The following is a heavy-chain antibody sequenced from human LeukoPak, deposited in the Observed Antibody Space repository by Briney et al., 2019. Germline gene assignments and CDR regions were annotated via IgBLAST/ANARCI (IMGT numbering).Heavy chain of an antibody. Sequence: GGSLSLSCAASGFTFSDYEMNWVRQAPGKGLEWVSYISSSGSTIYYADSVKGRFTISRDNATNSLYLQMNSLRAEDTAVYYCAELGITMIGGVWGKGTTVTISS. J-gene: IGHJ6*04. D-gene: IGHD3-10*02. CDR1: GFTFSDYE. V-gene: IGHV3-48*03. CDR3: AELGITMIGGV. CDR2: ISSSGSTI.